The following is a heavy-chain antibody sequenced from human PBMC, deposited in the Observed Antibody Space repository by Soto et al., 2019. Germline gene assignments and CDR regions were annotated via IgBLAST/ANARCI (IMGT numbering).Heavy chain of an antibody. Sequence: VASVKVSCKASGYTFTSYYIHWVRQAPGQGLEWMGIINPSGGSTSYAQKFQGRVTMTRDTSTSTVYMELSRLRSEDTAVYYCARDQRSTIATRYWFDPWGQGTLVTVSS. CDR3: ARDQRSTIATRYWFDP. CDR2: INPSGGST. D-gene: IGHD6-6*01. V-gene: IGHV1-46*01. CDR1: GYTFTSYY. J-gene: IGHJ5*02.